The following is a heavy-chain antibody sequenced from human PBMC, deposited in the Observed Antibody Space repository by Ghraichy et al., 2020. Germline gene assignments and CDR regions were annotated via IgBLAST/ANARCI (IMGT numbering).Heavy chain of an antibody. CDR1: GGSISSSSYY. Sequence: SETLSLTCTVSGGSISSSSYYWGWIRQPPGKGLEWIGSIYYSGSTYYNPSLKSRVTISVDTSKNQFSLKLSSVTAADTAVYYCATTAIGAMGYYNYGMDVWGQGTTVTVSS. CDR2: IYYSGST. CDR3: ATTAIGAMGYYNYGMDV. D-gene: IGHD2-21*02. J-gene: IGHJ6*02. V-gene: IGHV4-39*01.